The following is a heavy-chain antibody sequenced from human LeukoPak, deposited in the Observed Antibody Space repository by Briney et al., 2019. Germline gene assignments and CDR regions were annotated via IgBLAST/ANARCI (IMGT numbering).Heavy chain of an antibody. CDR1: GFIFSGYG. CDR2: IWYDGSNK. D-gene: IGHD5-24*01. CDR3: ARGNFRRDGYNFDY. V-gene: IGHV3-33*01. Sequence: GGSLRLSCAASGFIFSGYGMHWVRQAPGKGLEWVAVIWYDGSNKYYADSVMGRFTISRDNSKNTLYLQMNSLRAEDTAVFYCARGNFRRDGYNFDYWGQGTLVTVSS. J-gene: IGHJ4*02.